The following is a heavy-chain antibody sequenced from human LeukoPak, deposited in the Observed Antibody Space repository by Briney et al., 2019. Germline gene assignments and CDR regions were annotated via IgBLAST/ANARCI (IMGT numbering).Heavy chain of an antibody. D-gene: IGHD6-13*01. Sequence: PGGSLRLSCAASGFIFNNYAMTWVRQAPGKGLEWVSAISGRGGDSTYYADSVKGRLTISRDNSKNTLYLQINSLRAEDTAVYYCAKASNKQLVRTPIDNWGQGTLVTVSS. CDR2: ISGRGGDST. J-gene: IGHJ4*02. CDR3: AKASNKQLVRTPIDN. CDR1: GFIFNNYA. V-gene: IGHV3-23*01.